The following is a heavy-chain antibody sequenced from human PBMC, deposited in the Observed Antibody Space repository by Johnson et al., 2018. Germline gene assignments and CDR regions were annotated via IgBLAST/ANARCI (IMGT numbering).Heavy chain of an antibody. CDR2: IYYSGST. CDR1: GGSISSYY. D-gene: IGHD1-26*01. V-gene: IGHV4-59*01. CDR3: ARGGAYYYYMDV. Sequence: QVQLQESGPGLVKPSETLSLTCTVSGGSISSYYWSWIRQPPGKGLEWIGYIYYSGSTNYNPSLKSRVTISVDTSKNQFSLKLSSVPAADTAVYYCARGGAYYYYMDVWGKGTTVTVSS. J-gene: IGHJ6*03.